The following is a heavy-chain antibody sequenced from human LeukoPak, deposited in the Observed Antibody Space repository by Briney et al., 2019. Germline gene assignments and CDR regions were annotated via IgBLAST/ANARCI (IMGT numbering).Heavy chain of an antibody. Sequence: GGSLRLSCAASGFIFSTYDMSWVRQAPGKGLEWVSSITTSSSYIYYADSVRGRFAISRDNTKNSLYLQMNSLRTEDTALYYCAKDRTATPDAFDIWGQGTMVTVSS. J-gene: IGHJ3*02. V-gene: IGHV3-21*04. CDR1: GFIFSTYD. CDR2: ITTSSSYI. D-gene: IGHD2-15*01. CDR3: AKDRTATPDAFDI.